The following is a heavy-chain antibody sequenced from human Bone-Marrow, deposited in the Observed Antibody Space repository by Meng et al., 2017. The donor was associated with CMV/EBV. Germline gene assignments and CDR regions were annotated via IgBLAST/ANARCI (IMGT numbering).Heavy chain of an antibody. CDR2: INPNSAGT. J-gene: IGHJ4*02. V-gene: IGHV1-2*02. CDR3: ARGGRYDSSGYYYGVFDY. D-gene: IGHD3-22*01. Sequence: ASVKVSCKTSGYSLTGYYIHWVRQAPGQGLEWMGWINPNSAGTNYAQKFQGRVTITTDESTSTAYMELSSLRSEDTAVYYCARGGRYDSSGYYYGVFDYWGQGTLVTVSS. CDR1: GYSLTGYY.